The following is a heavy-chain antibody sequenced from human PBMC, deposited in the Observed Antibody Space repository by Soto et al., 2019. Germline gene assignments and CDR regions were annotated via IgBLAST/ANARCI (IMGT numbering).Heavy chain of an antibody. Sequence: PSETLSLTCTVSGGSISSGGYYWSWIRQHPGKGLEWIGYIYYSGSTNYNPSLKSRVTISVDTSKNQFSLKLSSVTAADTAVYYCARGSRIWGYYYYGMDVWGQGTTVTVSS. CDR1: GGSISSGGYY. J-gene: IGHJ6*02. CDR3: ARGSRIWGYYYYGMDV. D-gene: IGHD3-16*01. CDR2: IYYSGST. V-gene: IGHV4-31*03.